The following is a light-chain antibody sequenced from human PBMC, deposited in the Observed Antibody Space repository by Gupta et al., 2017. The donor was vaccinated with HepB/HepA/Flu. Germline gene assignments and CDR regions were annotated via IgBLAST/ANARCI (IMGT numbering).Light chain of an antibody. CDR1: VRDVGAYNL. CDR2: EVS. J-gene: IGLJ2*01. V-gene: IGLV2-23*02. CDR3: SSDASGSTYVI. Sequence: QSALPQPASVSGSPGPSITISCTGTVRDVGAYNLVSLYQQHPGIAPKLIIYEVSRRPSGVSHRFSGSKSGITASLTISGLQAEDEAIYYCSSDASGSTYVIFGGGTKLTFL.